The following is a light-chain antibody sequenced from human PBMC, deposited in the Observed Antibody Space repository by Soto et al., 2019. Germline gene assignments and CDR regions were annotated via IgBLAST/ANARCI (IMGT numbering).Light chain of an antibody. CDR2: RNN. J-gene: IGLJ2*01. CDR1: SSNIGSNY. CDR3: AAWDDSLSGHVV. Sequence: QPVLPQPPSASGTPGHRVTISCSGSSSNIGSNYVYWYQQLPGTATKLLIYRNNKRPSGVPDRFSGSKSGTSASLAISGLRSEDEADYYCAAWDDSLSGHVVFGGGTKLTVL. V-gene: IGLV1-47*01.